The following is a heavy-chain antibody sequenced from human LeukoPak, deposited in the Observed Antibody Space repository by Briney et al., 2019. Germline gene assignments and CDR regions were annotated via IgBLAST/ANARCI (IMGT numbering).Heavy chain of an antibody. CDR2: ISGSGGST. Sequence: PGASLRLSCAASGFTFSSHAMSWVRQAPGKGLEWVSAISGSGGSTYYADSVKGRFTISRDNSKNTLYLQMNSLRAEDTAVYYSAKPLPAWIQLWSGFDYWGQGTLVTVSS. CDR3: AKPLPAWIQLWSGFDY. CDR1: GFTFSSHA. V-gene: IGHV3-23*01. J-gene: IGHJ4*02. D-gene: IGHD5-18*01.